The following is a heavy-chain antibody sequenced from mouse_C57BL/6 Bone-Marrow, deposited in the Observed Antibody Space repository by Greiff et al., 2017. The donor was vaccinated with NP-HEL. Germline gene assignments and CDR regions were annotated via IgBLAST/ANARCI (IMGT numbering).Heavy chain of an antibody. CDR1: GFTFSSYA. CDR2: ISDGGSYT. J-gene: IGHJ3*01. V-gene: IGHV5-4*01. CDR3: ARGGLFAY. Sequence: EVQLVESGGGLVKPGGSLKLSCAASGFTFSSYAMSWVRQTPEKRLEWVATISDGGSYTYYPDNVKGRFTISRDNAKNNLYLQMSHLKSEDTAMYYCARGGLFAYWGQGTLVTVSA.